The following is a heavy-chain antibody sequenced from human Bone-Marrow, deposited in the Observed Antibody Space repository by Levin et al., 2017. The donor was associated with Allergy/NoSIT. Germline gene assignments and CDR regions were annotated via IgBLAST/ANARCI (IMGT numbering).Heavy chain of an antibody. D-gene: IGHD3-3*01. CDR1: GGSITRAEYF. J-gene: IGHJ3*02. Sequence: SETLSLTCSVSGGSITRAEYFWSWIRQHPGKGLEWIGYISYSGKSFYNPSLKSRVTISGDTTKNQFFLKLSSVTAADTALYYCARDRFRCWSGGSDRARCAFDIWGQGTMVTVS. CDR2: ISYSGKS. V-gene: IGHV4-31*03. CDR3: ARDRFRCWSGGSDRARCAFDI.